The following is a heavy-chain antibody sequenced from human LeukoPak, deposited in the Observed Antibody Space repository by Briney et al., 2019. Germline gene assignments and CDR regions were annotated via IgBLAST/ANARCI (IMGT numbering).Heavy chain of an antibody. CDR3: ARGSNVDYYDSSGLPLDY. CDR1: GGSLSSYY. Sequence: SETLSLTCTVSGGSLSSYYWSWIRQPPGKGLEWIGYIYYSGSTNYNPSLKSRVTISVDTSKNQFSLKLSSVTAADTAVYYCARGSNVDYYDSSGLPLDYWGQGTLVTVSS. V-gene: IGHV4-59*01. CDR2: IYYSGST. J-gene: IGHJ4*02. D-gene: IGHD3-22*01.